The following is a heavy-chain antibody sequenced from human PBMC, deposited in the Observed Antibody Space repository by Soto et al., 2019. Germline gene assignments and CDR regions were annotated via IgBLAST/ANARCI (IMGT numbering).Heavy chain of an antibody. D-gene: IGHD2-2*01. CDR3: ARETVGPYRRAAFDI. Sequence: PGGSLRLSCAAPGFTFSSYAMSWVRQAPGKGLEWVSAISGSGGSTYYADSVKGRFTISRDNSKNTLYLQMNSLRAEDTAVYYCARETVGPYRRAAFDIWGQGTMVTVSS. J-gene: IGHJ3*02. CDR1: GFTFSSYA. CDR2: ISGSGGST. V-gene: IGHV3-23*01.